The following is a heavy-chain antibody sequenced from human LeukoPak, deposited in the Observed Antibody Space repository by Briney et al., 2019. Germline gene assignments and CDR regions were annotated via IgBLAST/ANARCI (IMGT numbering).Heavy chain of an antibody. CDR1: GYTFIDYY. Sequence: ASVKVSCKASGYTFIDYYMHWVRQAPGQGLEWVGWINPNSGGTNYAQNFQGRVTMTRDTSITTAYMDLSRLRSDDTAVYYCARVLRGITMILVVDAFDIWGQGTGVTVSS. CDR2: INPNSGGT. D-gene: IGHD3-22*01. J-gene: IGHJ3*02. CDR3: ARVLRGITMILVVDAFDI. V-gene: IGHV1-2*02.